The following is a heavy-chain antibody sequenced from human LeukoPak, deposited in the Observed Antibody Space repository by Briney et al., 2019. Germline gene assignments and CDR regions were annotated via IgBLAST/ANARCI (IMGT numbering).Heavy chain of an antibody. CDR2: ISTSSSTI. CDR1: GFTFTSYS. D-gene: IGHD6-13*01. CDR3: ARDRRYSSSWSPRTEFDY. J-gene: IGHJ4*02. Sequence: SGGSLRLSCAASGFTFTSYSMNWVRQAPGKGLDWVSYISTSSSTIYYADSVKGRFTISRDNAKNSLYLQMNSLRAEDTAVYYCARDRRYSSSWSPRTEFDYWGQGTLVTVSS. V-gene: IGHV3-48*04.